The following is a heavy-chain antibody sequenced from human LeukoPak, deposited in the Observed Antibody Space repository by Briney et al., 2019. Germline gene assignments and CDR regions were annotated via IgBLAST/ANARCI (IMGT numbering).Heavy chain of an antibody. J-gene: IGHJ4*02. D-gene: IGHD6-13*01. CDR1: GDSVSSNSAA. Sequence: SQTLSLTCAISGDSVSSNSAAWSWIRQSPSRVLEWLGRTYYRSKWYNDYAVSVKSRITINPDTSKNQFSLQLNSVNPEDTAVYYCARVSPRAAGILFDYWGQGTLVTVSS. CDR2: TYYRSKWYN. CDR3: ARVSPRAAGILFDY. V-gene: IGHV6-1*01.